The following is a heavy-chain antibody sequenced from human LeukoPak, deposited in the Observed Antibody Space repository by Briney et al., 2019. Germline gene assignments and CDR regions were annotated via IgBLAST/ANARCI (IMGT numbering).Heavy chain of an antibody. V-gene: IGHV4-39*07. Sequence: PSETLSLTCSVSGGPFSSSDYYWGWIRQPPGKGLECIGSLYYSGTTYYNPSLKSRVTIPLDTSKNQFSLKLTSVTAADTAIYFCARAKSFGRGRDAFDIWGQGTMVTVSS. CDR1: GGPFSSSDYY. D-gene: IGHD1-26*01. J-gene: IGHJ3*02. CDR3: ARAKSFGRGRDAFDI. CDR2: LYYSGTT.